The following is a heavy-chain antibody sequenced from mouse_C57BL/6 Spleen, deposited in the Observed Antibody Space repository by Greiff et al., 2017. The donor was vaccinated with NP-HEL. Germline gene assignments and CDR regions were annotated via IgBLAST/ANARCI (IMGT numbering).Heavy chain of an antibody. J-gene: IGHJ2*01. V-gene: IGHV7-3*01. CDR2: IRNKANGYTT. D-gene: IGHD2-13*01. Sequence: EVKLVESGGGLVQPGGSLSLSCAASGFTFTDYYMSWVRQPPGKALEWLGFIRNKANGYTTEYSASVKGRFTISRDNSQSILYLQMNALRAEDSATYYCARYRGEDYYFDYWGQGTTLTVSS. CDR3: ARYRGEDYYFDY. CDR1: GFTFTDYY.